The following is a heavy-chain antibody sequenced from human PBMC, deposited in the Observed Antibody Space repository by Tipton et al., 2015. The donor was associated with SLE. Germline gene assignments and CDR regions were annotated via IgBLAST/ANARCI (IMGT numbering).Heavy chain of an antibody. CDR1: GFTFSSYA. CDR2: IYSGGRST. V-gene: IGHV3-23*03. Sequence: SLRLSCAASGFTFSSYAMSWVRQAPGQGLEWVSVIYSGGRSTYYADSVKGRFTISRDNSKNTLYLQMNSLRAEDTAVYYCAKRWFGESRGYCDLWGRGTLVTVSS. CDR3: AKRWFGESRGYCDL. D-gene: IGHD3-10*01. J-gene: IGHJ2*01.